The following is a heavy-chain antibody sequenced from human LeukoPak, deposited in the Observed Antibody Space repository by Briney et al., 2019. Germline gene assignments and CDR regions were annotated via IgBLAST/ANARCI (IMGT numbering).Heavy chain of an antibody. CDR1: WFIVSGDY. Sequence: GGSLRLSCVVSWFIVSGDYMSWVRQAPGKGLEWVSVMYSGGATYYADSVKGRFTISRDNAKNSLYLQMNSLRAEDTAVYYCARVGGHYYGSGSYSYYYYMDVWGKGTTVTISS. V-gene: IGHV3-53*01. J-gene: IGHJ6*03. CDR3: ARVGGHYYGSGSYSYYYYMDV. D-gene: IGHD3-10*01. CDR2: MYSGGAT.